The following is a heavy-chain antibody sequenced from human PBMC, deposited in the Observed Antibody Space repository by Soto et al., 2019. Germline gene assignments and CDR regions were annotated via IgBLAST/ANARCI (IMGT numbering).Heavy chain of an antibody. CDR2: INPNRGGT. V-gene: IGHV1-2*04. J-gene: IGHJ4*02. Sequence: QVQLVQSGAEVKKPGASVKVSCKASGYTFTDYYIHWVRQAPGQGLEWMGRINPNRGGTNYAQNFQDWVTMTRDTSINTTYMELRSLRSDDTAVYYCARVEIPAAGSGGAYYFDYWGQGTLVTVSS. D-gene: IGHD6-13*01. CDR1: GYTFTDYY. CDR3: ARVEIPAAGSGGAYYFDY.